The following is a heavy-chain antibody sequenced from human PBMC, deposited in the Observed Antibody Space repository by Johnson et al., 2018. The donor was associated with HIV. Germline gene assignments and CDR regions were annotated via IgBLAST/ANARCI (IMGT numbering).Heavy chain of an antibody. D-gene: IGHD1-26*01. CDR1: GFTFSSYG. J-gene: IGHJ3*02. CDR3: ATHSGNFFLDAFDI. V-gene: IGHV3-NL1*01. CDR2: IYSGDNT. Sequence: QVQLVESGGGVVQPGRSLRLSCAASGFTFSSYGMHWVRQAPGKGLEWVSVIYSGDNTYYADSVKGRFIISRDNFKNTLYLQMNSLRAEDTAVYYCATHSGNFFLDAFDIWGQGTMVTVSS.